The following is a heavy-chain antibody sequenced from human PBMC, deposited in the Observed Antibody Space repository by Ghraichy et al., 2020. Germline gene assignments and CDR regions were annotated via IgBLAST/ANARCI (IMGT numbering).Heavy chain of an antibody. D-gene: IGHD6-13*01. V-gene: IGHV3-30*02. Sequence: GGSLRLSCAASGFIFSNHGMHWVRQAPGKGLEWVAVIGNDGTVQYQADSVKGRFTLTRDNSKNALFLHMNSLRPDDTAVYYCAKEAPVRAGPWYFDLWGPGTLVTVS. CDR2: IGNDGTVQ. CDR3: AKEAPVRAGPWYFDL. J-gene: IGHJ2*01. CDR1: GFIFSNHG.